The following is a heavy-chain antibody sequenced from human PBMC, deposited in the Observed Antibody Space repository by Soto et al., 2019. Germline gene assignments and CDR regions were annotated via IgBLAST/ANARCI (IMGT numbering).Heavy chain of an antibody. V-gene: IGHV4-59*01. CDR3: ARVVPGIRDGIKGFHWFDP. CDR1: GGSINRYY. CDR2: IYYNGST. J-gene: IGHJ5*02. D-gene: IGHD2-15*01. Sequence: QVQLQESGPGLVEPSETLSLTCTVSGGSINRYYWSWIRQAPGKGLEWMGYIYYNGSTNYNPSLKSRVTISVDTSKTSFSLKLTSVTAVDTAVYYCARVVPGIRDGIKGFHWFDPWGQGTLVTVSP.